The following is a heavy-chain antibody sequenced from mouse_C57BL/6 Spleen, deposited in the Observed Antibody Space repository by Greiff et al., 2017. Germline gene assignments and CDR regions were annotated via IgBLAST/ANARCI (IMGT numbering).Heavy chain of an antibody. V-gene: IGHV14-1*01. J-gene: IGHJ3*01. D-gene: IGHD1-1*01. CDR1: GFNIKDYY. CDR3: TTQNYYGSSYVLAY. CDR2: IDPEDGDT. Sequence: EVKLQESGAELVRPGASVKLSCTASGFNIKDYYMHWVKQRPEQGLEWIGRIDPEDGDTEYAPKFQGKATMTADTSSNTAYLQLSSLTSEDTAVYYCTTQNYYGSSYVLAYWGQGTLVTVSA.